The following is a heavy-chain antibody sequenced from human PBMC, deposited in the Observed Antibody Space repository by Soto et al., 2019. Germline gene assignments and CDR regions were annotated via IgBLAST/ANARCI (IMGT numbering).Heavy chain of an antibody. Sequence: QVQLQESGPGLVKPSQTLSLTCTVSGGSISSGGYYWSWIRQHPGKGLEWIGYISYSGSTYYNPSIKSRVTISVDTSKNQFSLKLSSVTAADTAVYYCARDWQLWGRMDVWGQGTTVTVSS. CDR2: ISYSGST. V-gene: IGHV4-31*03. CDR1: GGSISSGGYY. J-gene: IGHJ6*02. D-gene: IGHD5-18*01. CDR3: ARDWQLWGRMDV.